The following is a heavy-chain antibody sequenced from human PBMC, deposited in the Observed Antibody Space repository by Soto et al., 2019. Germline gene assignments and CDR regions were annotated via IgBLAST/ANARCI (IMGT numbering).Heavy chain of an antibody. CDR1: AGTFSSYG. V-gene: IGHV1-69*13. CDR3: ARGLEDYYGSGSYSLGGPKFYAFDI. J-gene: IGHJ3*02. Sequence: GASVKVSCKASAGTFSSYGFSWVRQAPGQGLEWMGLLIPIFGTANYAQKFQGRVTITADESTRTAYMGLSSLRSEDTAVYYCARGLEDYYGSGSYSLGGPKFYAFDIWGQGTMVTVSS. D-gene: IGHD3-10*01. CDR2: LIPIFGTA.